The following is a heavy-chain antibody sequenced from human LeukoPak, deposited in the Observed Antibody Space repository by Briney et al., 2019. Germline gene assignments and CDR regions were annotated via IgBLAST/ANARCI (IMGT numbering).Heavy chain of an antibody. Sequence: PGRSLRLSCAASGFTFDDYAMHWVRQAPGKGLEWVSGISWNSGSIGYADSVKGRFTISRDNAKNSLYLQMNSLRAEDMALYYCAKARGAAPPFHDAFDIWGQGTMVTVSS. J-gene: IGHJ3*02. CDR2: ISWNSGSI. CDR3: AKARGAAPPFHDAFDI. D-gene: IGHD6-6*01. V-gene: IGHV3-9*03. CDR1: GFTFDDYA.